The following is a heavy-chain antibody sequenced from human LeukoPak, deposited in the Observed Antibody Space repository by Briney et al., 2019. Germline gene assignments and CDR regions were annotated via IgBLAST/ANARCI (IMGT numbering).Heavy chain of an antibody. D-gene: IGHD7-27*01. CDR2: ISTFTGNT. J-gene: IGHJ3*02. CDR3: ARGVWGDAFDI. CDR1: GYTFYSHG. V-gene: IGHV1-18*01. Sequence: ASVKVSCKASGYTFYSHGVTWVRQAPGQGLEWMGWISTFTGNTNYAQKFRDRVTMTTDTSTSTAYMELRSLRSDDTAMYYCARGVWGDAFDIWGQGTTVTVSS.